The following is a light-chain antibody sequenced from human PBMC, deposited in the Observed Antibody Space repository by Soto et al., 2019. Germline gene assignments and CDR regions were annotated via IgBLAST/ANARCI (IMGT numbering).Light chain of an antibody. Sequence: EIVMTQSPATLSVSPGERATLSCRASHSVSSRLAWYQQKPGQAPRLLIYGASTRATGLPARFSGSGSGTDVTLSISSLQSEDCAVYYCQHYTNRPLTFGGGTKVEIK. CDR3: QHYTNRPLT. CDR1: HSVSSR. CDR2: GAS. V-gene: IGKV3-15*01. J-gene: IGKJ4*01.